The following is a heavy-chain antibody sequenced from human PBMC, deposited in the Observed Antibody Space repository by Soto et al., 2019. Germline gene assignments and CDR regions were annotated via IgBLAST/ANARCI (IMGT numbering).Heavy chain of an antibody. CDR2: ISGSGGST. J-gene: IGHJ4*02. D-gene: IGHD1-26*01. CDR3: AKVYGGLQEHGPFDY. Sequence: GGSLRLSCAASGFTFSSYAMSWVRQAPGKGLEWVSAISGSGGSTYYADSVKGRFTISRDNSKNTLYLQMNSLRAEDTAVYYCAKVYGGLQEHGPFDYWGQGTLVTVSS. CDR1: GFTFSSYA. V-gene: IGHV3-23*01.